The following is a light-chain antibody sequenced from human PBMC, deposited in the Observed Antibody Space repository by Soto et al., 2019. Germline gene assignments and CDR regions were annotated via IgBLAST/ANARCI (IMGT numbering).Light chain of an antibody. V-gene: IGKV1-39*01. CDR3: QQTFSPDVT. Sequence: DIPLTQSPSSLSAAVGDRVTITCRASQAILTYLNWLQQKAGKAPEVLIYDASGLRSGVPSRFTGSRSATDFTLTITSLQREDAGTYFCQQTFSPDVTFSGGTKV. CDR2: DAS. J-gene: IGKJ4*01. CDR1: QAILTY.